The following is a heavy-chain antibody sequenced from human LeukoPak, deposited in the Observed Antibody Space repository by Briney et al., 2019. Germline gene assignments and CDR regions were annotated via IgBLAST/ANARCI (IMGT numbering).Heavy chain of an antibody. D-gene: IGHD2-2*01. J-gene: IGHJ5*02. CDR1: GYTFTSYD. CDR3: ARGNIVVVPAAEDWFDP. CDR2: MNPNSGNT. Sequence: GASVKVSCTASGYTFTSYDINWVRQATGQGLEWMGWMNPNSGNTGYAQKFQGRVTMTRNTSISTAYMELSSLRSEDTAVYYCARGNIVVVPAAEDWFDPWGQGTLVTVSS. V-gene: IGHV1-8*01.